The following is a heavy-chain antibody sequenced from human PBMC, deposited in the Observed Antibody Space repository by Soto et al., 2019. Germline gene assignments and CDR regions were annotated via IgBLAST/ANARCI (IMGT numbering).Heavy chain of an antibody. CDR3: ARAPSSSWYLGPSYYYGMDV. D-gene: IGHD6-13*01. V-gene: IGHV3-33*01. Sequence: QVQLVESGGGVIQPGRSLRLSCAASGFTFSSYGMHWVRQAPGKGLEWVAVIWYDGSNKYYADSVKGRFTISRDNSKNTLYLQMNSLRAEDTAVYYCARAPSSSWYLGPSYYYGMDVWGQGTTVTVSS. J-gene: IGHJ6*02. CDR2: IWYDGSNK. CDR1: GFTFSSYG.